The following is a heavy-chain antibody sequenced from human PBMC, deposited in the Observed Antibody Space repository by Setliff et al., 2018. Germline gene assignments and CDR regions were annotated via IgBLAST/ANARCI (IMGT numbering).Heavy chain of an antibody. Sequence: ASVKVSCKASGYTFTSYGISWVRQAPGQGLEWMGWISAYNGNTNYAQKLQGRVTMTTDTSTSTAYMELSSLRSEDTAVYYCAIPSSGNFYFDYWGQGTLVTVSS. V-gene: IGHV1-18*01. CDR1: GYTFTSYG. D-gene: IGHD1-26*01. J-gene: IGHJ4*02. CDR2: ISAYNGNT. CDR3: AIPSSGNFYFDY.